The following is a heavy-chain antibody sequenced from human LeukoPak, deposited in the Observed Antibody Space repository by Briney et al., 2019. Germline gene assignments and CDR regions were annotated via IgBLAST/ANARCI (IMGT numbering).Heavy chain of an antibody. CDR3: ARRRSEEFDFDC. D-gene: IGHD6-19*01. J-gene: IGHJ4*02. V-gene: IGHV1-18*01. CDR2: ISGYNGNT. Sequence: ASVKVSCKASGCIFSTYGISWVRQAPGQGLEWMGCISGYNGNTNYAQKLQGRVTMTTDTSTSTAYMELRSLRSDDTAVYYCARRRSEEFDFDCWGQGTLVTVPS. CDR1: GCIFSTYG.